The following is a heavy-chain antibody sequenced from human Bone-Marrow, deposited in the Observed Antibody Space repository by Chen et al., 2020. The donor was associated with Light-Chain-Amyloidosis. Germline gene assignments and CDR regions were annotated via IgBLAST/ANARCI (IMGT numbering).Heavy chain of an antibody. CDR1: GFTFSGYW. V-gene: IGHV3-7*01. D-gene: IGHD3-10*01. J-gene: IGHJ3*02. CDR2: ITQSGSDK. CDR3: ARVGDGSNRSEALEI. Sequence: EGQLVQSGGGLVQPGGSLRLSCEASGFTFSGYWMSWVRQAPGKGLEWVANITQSGSDKDYLESVKGRFTISRDNGKNSLYLQMNNLRAEDTAVYYCARVGDGSNRSEALEIWGQGTMVTVSS.